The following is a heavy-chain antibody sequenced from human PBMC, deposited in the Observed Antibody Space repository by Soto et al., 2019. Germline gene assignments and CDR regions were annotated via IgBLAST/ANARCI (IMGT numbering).Heavy chain of an antibody. Sequence: PGGSLRLSCAASGFTVSDCAMTWVRQAPGKRLEWVSAISGGGSTYYAYSVRGRFTISRDNSKNTVYLEMDSLRAEDTATYYCAKWHSYNFDSLAFGGFDWWGQGTQVTVSS. J-gene: IGHJ4*02. CDR2: ISGGGST. V-gene: IGHV3-23*01. CDR3: AKWHSYNFDSLAFGGFDW. CDR1: GFTVSDCA. D-gene: IGHD3-22*01.